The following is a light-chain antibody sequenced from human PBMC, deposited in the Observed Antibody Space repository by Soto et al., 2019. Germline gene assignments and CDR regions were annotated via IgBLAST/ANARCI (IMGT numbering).Light chain of an antibody. V-gene: IGLV2-14*01. CDR1: SSDVGAYNY. J-gene: IGLJ1*01. CDR3: SSYTSSRAYV. CDR2: EVS. Sequence: QSVLTQPASVSGSPGQSITISCTGTSSDVGAYNYVSWYQQQSGKAPKLMIPEVSNRPSGVSNRFSGSKSGNTASLTISGLQAEDEADYFCSSYTSSRAYVFGIGTKVTVL.